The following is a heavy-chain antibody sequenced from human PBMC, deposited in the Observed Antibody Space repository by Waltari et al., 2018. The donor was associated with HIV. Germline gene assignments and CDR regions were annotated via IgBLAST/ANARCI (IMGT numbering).Heavy chain of an antibody. V-gene: IGHV1-18*01. D-gene: IGHD5-12*01. CDR1: GYTFASYG. CDR3: AIDRYAGQADC. CDR2: ISPYNANT. J-gene: IGHJ4*02. Sequence: QVQLVQTEAEVKKPGASVRVSCKASGYTFASYGISWVRQAPGQGLEWMAWISPYNANTQYQQKVQGRVTTPTDPSTCTAYMDLRSLRSDATAVYYCAIDRYAGQADCCGQGTLVTVSS.